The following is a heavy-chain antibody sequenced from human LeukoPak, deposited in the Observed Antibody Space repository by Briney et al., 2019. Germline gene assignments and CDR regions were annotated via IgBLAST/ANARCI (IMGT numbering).Heavy chain of an antibody. CDR3: ARDAYSNYDQGSFDI. Sequence: SVKVSCKASGGAFSSYTISWVRQAPGQGLEWMGRIIPILGIANYAQKFQGRVTITADKSTSTAYMELSSLRSEDTAVYYCARDAYSNYDQGSFDIWGQGTMVTVSS. D-gene: IGHD4-11*01. J-gene: IGHJ3*02. CDR1: GGAFSSYT. V-gene: IGHV1-69*04. CDR2: IIPILGIA.